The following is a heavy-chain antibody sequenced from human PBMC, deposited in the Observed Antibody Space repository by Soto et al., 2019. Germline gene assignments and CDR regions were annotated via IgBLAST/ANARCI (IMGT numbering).Heavy chain of an antibody. Sequence: ESGGGVVQPGRSLRLSCAASGFTFTSYGMHWVRQAPGKGLEWVAVVSFDGNIKYYADSVKGRFTIARDNSKNTVYLQMNSLSAEDTAVYYCARGARVAAPYWYFDLWGRGTLVTVSS. CDR2: VSFDGNIK. J-gene: IGHJ2*01. D-gene: IGHD2-15*01. CDR3: ARGARVAAPYWYFDL. V-gene: IGHV3-30*03. CDR1: GFTFTSYG.